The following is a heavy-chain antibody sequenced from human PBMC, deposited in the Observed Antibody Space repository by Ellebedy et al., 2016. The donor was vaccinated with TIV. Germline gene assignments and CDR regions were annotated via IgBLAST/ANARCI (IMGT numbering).Heavy chain of an antibody. D-gene: IGHD3-22*01. J-gene: IGHJ4*02. CDR2: ISSDGSNK. CDR1: GFTFGSYA. Sequence: GESLKISCAASGFTFGSYAMHWVRQAPGKGLEWVAIISSDGSNKYYADSVKGRFTISRDNSKNTLYLQMNSLRAEDTAVYYCAKDLRGYYYDSSGSYYFDYWGQGTLVTVSS. V-gene: IGHV3-30*01. CDR3: AKDLRGYYYDSSGSYYFDY.